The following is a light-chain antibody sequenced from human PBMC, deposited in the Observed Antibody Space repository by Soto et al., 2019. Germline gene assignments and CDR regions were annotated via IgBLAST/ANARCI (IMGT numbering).Light chain of an antibody. Sequence: DIVLTQSPGTLSLSPGERATLSCSASQSVSSRYLAWYQQKPGQAPRLLISGASTRATGIPDRFSGSGSATNFSLTISRLEPEDFAVNYCRQYDNSRWTFGQGTKVEMK. CDR1: QSVSSRY. V-gene: IGKV3-20*01. J-gene: IGKJ1*01. CDR3: RQYDNSRWT. CDR2: GAS.